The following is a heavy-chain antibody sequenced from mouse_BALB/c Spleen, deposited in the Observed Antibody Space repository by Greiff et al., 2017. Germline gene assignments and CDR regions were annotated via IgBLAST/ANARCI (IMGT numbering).Heavy chain of an antibody. CDR3: ARDYFDD. V-gene: IGHV1-54*01. CDR1: GYAFTNYL. J-gene: IGHJ2*01. Sequence: QVQLQQSGAELVRPGTSVKVSCKASGYAFTNYLIEWVKQRPGQGLEWIGVINPGSGGTNYNEKFKGKATLTADKSSSTAYMQLSSLTSDDSAVYFCARDYFDDWGQGTTLTVSS. CDR2: INPGSGGT.